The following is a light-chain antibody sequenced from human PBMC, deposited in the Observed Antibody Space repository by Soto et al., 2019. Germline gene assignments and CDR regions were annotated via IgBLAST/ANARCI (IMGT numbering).Light chain of an antibody. CDR3: NSYTSSSTYV. CDR1: SSEVGSYNR. CDR2: EVS. V-gene: IGLV2-18*02. J-gene: IGLJ1*01. Sequence: QSALTQPPSVSGSPGQSVTISCTGTSSEVGSYNRVSWYQQPPGTAPKLMIYEVSNRPSGVPDRFSGSKSGNTASLTISGLQAEDEADYYRNSYTSSSTYVFGTGTKVTVL.